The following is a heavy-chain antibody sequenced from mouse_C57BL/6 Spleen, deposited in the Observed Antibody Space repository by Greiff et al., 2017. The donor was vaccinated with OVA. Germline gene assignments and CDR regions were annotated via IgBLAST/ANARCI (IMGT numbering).Heavy chain of an antibody. CDR3: ARSLYDGYYWYFDV. V-gene: IGHV1-69*01. CDR1: GYTFTSYW. Sequence: QVQLKQSGAELVMPGASVKLSCKASGYTFTSYWMHWVKQRPGQGLEWIGEIDPSDSYTNYNQKFKGKSTLTVDKSSSTAYMQLSSLTSEDSAVYYCARSLYDGYYWYFDVWGTGTTVTVSS. CDR2: IDPSDSYT. J-gene: IGHJ1*03. D-gene: IGHD2-3*01.